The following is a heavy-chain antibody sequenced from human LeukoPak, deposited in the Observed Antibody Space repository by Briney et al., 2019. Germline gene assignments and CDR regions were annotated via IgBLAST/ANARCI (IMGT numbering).Heavy chain of an antibody. V-gene: IGHV4-34*01. J-gene: IGHJ4*02. CDR1: GGFFSGYY. Sequence: SETLSLTCAVYGGFFSGYYWSWIRQPPGKGLEWIGEINHSGSTNYNPSLKSRVTISVDTSKNQFSLKLSSVTAADTAVYYCARGIIFRYVVLMVYYYFDYWGQGTLVTVSS. CDR2: INHSGST. CDR3: ARGIIFRYVVLMVYYYFDY. D-gene: IGHD2-8*01.